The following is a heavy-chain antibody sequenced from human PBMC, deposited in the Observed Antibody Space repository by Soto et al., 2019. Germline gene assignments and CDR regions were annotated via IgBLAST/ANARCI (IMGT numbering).Heavy chain of an antibody. CDR2: ISWNSATI. V-gene: IGHV3-9*01. Sequence: EVQLVESGGGLVQPGRPLRLSCAASGLPFNNYPMHLVRHAPWKGLEWVSGISWNSATIVYADSVKGRFPISGDNAKNYLYLQMNSLRTEDTALYYCQRGNYFANCGQGALVTVSS. D-gene: IGHD6-13*01. CDR3: QRGNYFAN. J-gene: IGHJ4*02. CDR1: GLPFNNYP.